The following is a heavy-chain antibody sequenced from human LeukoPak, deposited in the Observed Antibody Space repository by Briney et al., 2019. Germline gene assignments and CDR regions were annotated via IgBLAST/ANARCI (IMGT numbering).Heavy chain of an antibody. CDR1: GYTFTSYY. CDR3: ARDGVGATLGDY. Sequence: ASVKVSCKASGYTFTSYYMHWVRQAPGQGLEWMGIINPSGGSTSYTQKFQGRVTMTRDTSTSTVYMELSSLRSEDTAVYYCARDGVGATLGDYWGQGTLVTVSS. D-gene: IGHD1-26*01. J-gene: IGHJ4*02. CDR2: INPSGGST. V-gene: IGHV1-46*01.